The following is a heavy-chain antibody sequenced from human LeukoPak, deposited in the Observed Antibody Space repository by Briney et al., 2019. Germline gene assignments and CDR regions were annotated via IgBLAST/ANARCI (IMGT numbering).Heavy chain of an antibody. J-gene: IGHJ3*02. CDR1: GFTFSSYS. Sequence: GGSLRLSCAASGFTFSSYSMNWVRQAPGKGLEWVSAISGSGGSTYYADSVKGRFTISRDNSKNSLYLQMNSLRAEDTAVYYCAIPYQLHHDAFDIWGQGTMVTVSS. CDR3: AIPYQLHHDAFDI. CDR2: ISGSGGST. D-gene: IGHD2-2*01. V-gene: IGHV3-23*01.